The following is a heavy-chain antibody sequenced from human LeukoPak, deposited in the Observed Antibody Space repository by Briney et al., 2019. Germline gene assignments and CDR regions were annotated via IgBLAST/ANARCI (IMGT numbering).Heavy chain of an antibody. Sequence: SETLSLTCTVSGGSISSYYWSWIRQPPGKGLEWIGRIYTSGSTNYNPSLKSRVTISVDTSKNQFSLKLSSVTAADTAVYYCASKGPDDAFDIWGQGTMVTVSS. J-gene: IGHJ3*02. CDR3: ASKGPDDAFDI. CDR1: GGSISSYY. V-gene: IGHV4-4*08. CDR2: IYTSGST.